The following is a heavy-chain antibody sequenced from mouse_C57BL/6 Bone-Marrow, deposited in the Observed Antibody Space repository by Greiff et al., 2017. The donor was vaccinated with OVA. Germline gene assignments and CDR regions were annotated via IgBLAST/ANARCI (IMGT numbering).Heavy chain of an antibody. Sequence: QVQLPQSGPGLVQPSQSLSITCTVSGFSLTSYGVHWVRQSPGKGLEWLGVIWSGGSTDYNAAFIPRLSISKDNSKRQVFFRMNSLEADDTARYYCARPLYGSSYDWYFDVWGRGTTVTVCS. J-gene: IGHJ1*03. CDR2: IWSGGST. D-gene: IGHD1-1*01. CDR3: ARPLYGSSYDWYFDV. V-gene: IGHV2-2*01. CDR1: GFSLTSYG.